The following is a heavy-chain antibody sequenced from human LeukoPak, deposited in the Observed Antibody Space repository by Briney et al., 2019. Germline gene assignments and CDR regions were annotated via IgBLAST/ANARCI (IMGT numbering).Heavy chain of an antibody. Sequence: GGSLRLSCAASGFTFSSYWMSWVRQAPGKGLEWVANINQDGSEKYYVDSVKGRFTISRDNAKNSLYLQMNSLRAEDTAVYYCAREGGRGYSCYDFDYWRQGTLVTVSS. V-gene: IGHV3-7*03. CDR1: GFTFSSYW. CDR2: INQDGSEK. CDR3: AREGGRGYSCYDFDY. D-gene: IGHD5-12*01. J-gene: IGHJ4*02.